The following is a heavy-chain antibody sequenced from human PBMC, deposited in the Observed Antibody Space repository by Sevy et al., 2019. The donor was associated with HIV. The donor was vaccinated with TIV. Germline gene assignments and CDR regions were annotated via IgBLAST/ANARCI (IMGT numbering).Heavy chain of an antibody. Sequence: GESLKISCTASGFTFGDYAMSWFRQAPGKGLEWVGFIRSKAYGGTTEYAASVKGRFTISRDDSKSIAYLQMNSLKTDDTAVYYCTRDSGGVIVIPVYYWGQGTLVTVSS. CDR3: TRDSGGVIVIPVYY. CDR2: IRSKAYGGTT. D-gene: IGHD3-16*02. V-gene: IGHV3-49*03. J-gene: IGHJ4*02. CDR1: GFTFGDYA.